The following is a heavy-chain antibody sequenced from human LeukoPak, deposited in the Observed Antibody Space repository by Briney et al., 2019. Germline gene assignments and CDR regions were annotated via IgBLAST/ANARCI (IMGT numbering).Heavy chain of an antibody. J-gene: IGHJ5*02. CDR1: GYTLTELS. Sequence: ASVRVSCKVSGYTLTELSMHWVRQAPGKGRERMGGFDPEDGETIYAQKFQGRVTMTEDTSTDTAYMELSSLRSEDTAVYYCATVSLLSFGYSSSWYWFDPWGQGTLVTVSS. CDR2: FDPEDGET. CDR3: ATVSLLSFGYSSSWYWFDP. D-gene: IGHD6-13*01. V-gene: IGHV1-24*01.